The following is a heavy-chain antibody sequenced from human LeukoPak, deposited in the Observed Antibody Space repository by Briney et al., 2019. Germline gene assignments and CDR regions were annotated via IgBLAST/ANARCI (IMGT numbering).Heavy chain of an antibody. J-gene: IGHJ4*02. CDR2: IRYDGSNK. V-gene: IGHV3-30*02. CDR1: GFTFSRYG. D-gene: IGHD3-22*01. Sequence: GGSLRLSCAASGFTFSRYGMHWVRQAPGKGLEWVAFIRYDGSNKYYADSVKGRFTISRDNSKNTLYLQMNSLRAEDTAVYYCAKTQRDYDRSDYYFDYWAQGTLVTVSS. CDR3: AKTQRDYDRSDYYFDY.